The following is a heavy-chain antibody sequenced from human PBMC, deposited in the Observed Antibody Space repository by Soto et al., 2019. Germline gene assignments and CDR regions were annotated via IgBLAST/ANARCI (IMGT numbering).Heavy chain of an antibody. CDR2: IDPSDSYT. CDR3: ARRSVPAAKLYYYYGMDV. D-gene: IGHD2-2*01. V-gene: IGHV5-10-1*01. CDR1: GYSFTSYW. J-gene: IGHJ6*02. Sequence: PGESLKISCKGSGYSFTSYWISWVRQMPGKGLEWMGRIDPSDSYTNYSPSFQGHVTISADKSISTAYLQWSSLKASDTAMYYCARRSVPAAKLYYYYGMDVWGQGTTVTVSS.